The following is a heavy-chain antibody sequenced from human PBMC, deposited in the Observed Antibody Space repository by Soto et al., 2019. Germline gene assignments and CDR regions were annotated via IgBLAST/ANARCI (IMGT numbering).Heavy chain of an antibody. CDR3: VREAGYQLLSGYYYYMDV. CDR1: GGSISNYY. D-gene: IGHD2-2*01. Sequence: SETLSLTCTVSGGSISNYYWSWIRQPPGEGLEWIGYIYYRGNTDYNPSLKSRVTISVDTSKNQFSLKLSSVTAADTAVYYCVREAGYQLLSGYYYYMDVWGKGTTVTVSS. V-gene: IGHV4-59*01. CDR2: IYYRGNT. J-gene: IGHJ6*03.